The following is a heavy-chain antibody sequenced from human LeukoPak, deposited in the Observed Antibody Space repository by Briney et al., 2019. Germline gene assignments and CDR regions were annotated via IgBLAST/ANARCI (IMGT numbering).Heavy chain of an antibody. J-gene: IGHJ4*02. D-gene: IGHD3-16*01. V-gene: IGHV4-59*08. Sequence: PSETLSLTCTVSGGSISNYYWSWLRQPPGKGLEWIGYIYYSGSTNYNPSLKSRVTISVDTSKNQFSLKLSSVTAADTAVYYCARRRGSYVDYWGQGTLVTVSS. CDR2: IYYSGST. CDR3: ARRRGSYVDY. CDR1: GGSISNYY.